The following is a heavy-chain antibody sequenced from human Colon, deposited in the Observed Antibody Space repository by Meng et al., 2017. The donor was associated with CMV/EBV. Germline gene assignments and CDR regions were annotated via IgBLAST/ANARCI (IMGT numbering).Heavy chain of an antibody. CDR1: GFTFTNYW. CDR2: INTDGTTL. CDR3: VRADVTDQNNIAIAYFYGMDV. V-gene: IGHV3-74*03. Sequence: GGSLRLSCAVSGFTFTNYWMHWVRHSPGKGLEWVSRINTDGTTLTYAASVKGRFTVSRDNAKNVVYLQMDSLRANDTGVYYCVRADVTDQNNIAIAYFYGMDVWGQGTTVTVSS. J-gene: IGHJ6*02. D-gene: IGHD2/OR15-2a*01.